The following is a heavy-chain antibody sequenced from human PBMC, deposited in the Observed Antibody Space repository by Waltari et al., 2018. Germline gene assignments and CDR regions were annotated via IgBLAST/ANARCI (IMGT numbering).Heavy chain of an antibody. CDR1: GFTFGDYA. V-gene: IGHV3-66*01. Sequence: EVQLVESGGGLVQPGRSLRLSCIASGFTFGDYAMSWFRQAPGKGLEWVSVIYSGGSTYYADSVKGRFTISRDNSKNTLYLQMNSLRAEDTAVYYCARDTPPGYWGQGTLVTVSS. CDR2: IYSGGST. D-gene: IGHD2-15*01. J-gene: IGHJ4*02. CDR3: ARDTPPGY.